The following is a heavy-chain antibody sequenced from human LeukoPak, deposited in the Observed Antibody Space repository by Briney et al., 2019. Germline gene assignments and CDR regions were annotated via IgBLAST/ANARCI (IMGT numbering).Heavy chain of an antibody. J-gene: IGHJ3*02. CDR2: IRYDGSNK. CDR1: GFTFSSYG. V-gene: IGHV3-30*02. CDR3: ARSKTQFWQGAFDI. Sequence: PGGSLRLSCAASGFTFSSYGMHWVRQAPGKGLEWVAFIRYDGSNKYYADSVKSRFTISRDNSKNTLYLQMNSLRAEDTAVYYCARSKTQFWQGAFDIWGQGTMVTVSS. D-gene: IGHD3-3*01.